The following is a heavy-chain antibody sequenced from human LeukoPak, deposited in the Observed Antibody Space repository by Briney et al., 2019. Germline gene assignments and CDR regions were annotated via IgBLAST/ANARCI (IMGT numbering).Heavy chain of an antibody. CDR1: GGSISSSSST. D-gene: IGHD5-18*01. V-gene: IGHV4-39*01. J-gene: IGHJ4*02. CDR3: ARQVGYNYGNFDF. CDR2: IFYSGGT. Sequence: SETLSPTCTVSGGSISSSSSTWGWIRQSPGKGLEWIGRIFYSGGTYKNPSLMSRVTLSVDTSQNQFSLELDYVTAADTAVYYCARQVGYNYGNFDFWGQGTLVTVSS.